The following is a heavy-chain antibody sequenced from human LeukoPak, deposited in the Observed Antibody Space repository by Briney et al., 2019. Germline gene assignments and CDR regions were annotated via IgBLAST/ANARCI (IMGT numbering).Heavy chain of an antibody. D-gene: IGHD1-14*01. CDR1: GFSLSTYA. CDR2: ISYDGTTK. J-gene: IGHJ3*02. V-gene: IGHV3-30*03. Sequence: GGSLRLSCAASGFSLSTYAMHWVRQAPGKGLEWVADISYDGTTKYYADSVKGRFSISRDNSKNTLDLQMNSLRAEDTAVYYCAVTPEGLDIWGQGTMVTVSS. CDR3: AVTPEGLDI.